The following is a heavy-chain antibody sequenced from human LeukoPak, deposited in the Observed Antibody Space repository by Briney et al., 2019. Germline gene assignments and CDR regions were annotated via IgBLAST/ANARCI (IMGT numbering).Heavy chain of an antibody. D-gene: IGHD1-26*01. V-gene: IGHV3-33*03. CDR2: IWNDGSNT. CDR1: GFIFSDYG. J-gene: IGHJ3*01. Sequence: GGSLRLSCAASGFIFSDYGMHWVRQAPGKGLEWVAVIWNDGSNTYYGDSVKGLFTISRDNSKNTVYLQMNSLRAEDTAVYYCARYNAGLVKHLDAFDLWGQGTMVTVAS. CDR3: ARYNAGLVKHLDAFDL.